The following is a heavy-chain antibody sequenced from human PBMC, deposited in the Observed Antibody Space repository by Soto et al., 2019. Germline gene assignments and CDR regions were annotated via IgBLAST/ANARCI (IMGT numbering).Heavy chain of an antibody. D-gene: IGHD4-4*01. CDR2: VYDTDGI. CDR1: GLTVTGKKY. Sequence: DVQLVESGGGLIQPGGSLRLSCEASGLTVTGKKYVAWVRQAPGKGLEWVSGVYDTDGIYYADSVKGRFTSSRDNSKTIVYLEMNSLTPDDTAVYYCATWRLQEHAYDIWGLGTTVTVSS. V-gene: IGHV3-53*01. J-gene: IGHJ3*02. CDR3: ATWRLQEHAYDI.